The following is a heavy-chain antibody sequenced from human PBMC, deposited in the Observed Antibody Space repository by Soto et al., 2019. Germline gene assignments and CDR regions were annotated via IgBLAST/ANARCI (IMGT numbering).Heavy chain of an antibody. CDR1: GFTVSSNY. CDR3: ARDERVAGYDAFDI. V-gene: IGHV3-53*04. Sequence: EVQLVESGGGLVQPGGSLRLSCAASGFTVSSNYMSWVRQAPGKGLEWVSVIYSGGSTYYADSVKGRFTISRHNSKNTLYLQMNSLRAEDTAVYYCARDERVAGYDAFDIWGQGTMGTVSS. D-gene: IGHD6-19*01. J-gene: IGHJ3*02. CDR2: IYSGGST.